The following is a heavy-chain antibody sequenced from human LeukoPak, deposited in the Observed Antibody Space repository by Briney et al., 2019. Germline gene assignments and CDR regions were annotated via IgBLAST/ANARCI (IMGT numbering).Heavy chain of an antibody. V-gene: IGHV4-39*07. J-gene: IGHJ3*02. CDR2: IYYSGST. Sequence: SETLSLTCTVSGGSISSSSYYWGWIRQPPGKGLEWIGSIYYSGSTNYNPSLKSRVTISVDTSKNQFSLKLSSVTAADTAVYYCARRRDYYDSSGYRGAFDIWGQGTMVTVSS. CDR3: ARRRDYYDSSGYRGAFDI. D-gene: IGHD3-22*01. CDR1: GGSISSSSYY.